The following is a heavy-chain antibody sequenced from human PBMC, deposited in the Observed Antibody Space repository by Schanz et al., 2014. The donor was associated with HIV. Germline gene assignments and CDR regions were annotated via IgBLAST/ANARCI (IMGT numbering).Heavy chain of an antibody. Sequence: EVQLVESGGGLVKPGGSLRLSCAASGFTFSTYRMSWVRQAPGKGLECVANINEDGSEKYYVDSVKGRFTISRDNTKKSLYLQMNSLRDEDTAVYYCARDDGNGGFDSWGQGTQVTVSS. V-gene: IGHV3-7*01. CDR3: ARDDGNGGFDS. CDR1: GFTFSTYR. D-gene: IGHD1-26*01. J-gene: IGHJ5*01. CDR2: INEDGSEK.